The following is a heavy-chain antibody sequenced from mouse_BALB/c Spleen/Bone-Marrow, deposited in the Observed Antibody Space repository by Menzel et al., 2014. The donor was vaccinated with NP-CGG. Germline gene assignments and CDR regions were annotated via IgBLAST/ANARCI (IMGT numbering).Heavy chain of an antibody. V-gene: IGHV5-12-2*01. Sequence: DVHLVESGGGLVQPGGSLKLSCAASGFTFSSYTMSWVRQTPEKRLEWVAYISNGGGSTYYPDNIKGRFTISRDNAKNTLYLQMSSLKSEDTAMYYCTRHVGNPYAMDYWGQGTSVTVSS. D-gene: IGHD3-1*01. CDR2: ISNGGGST. CDR1: GFTFSSYT. CDR3: TRHVGNPYAMDY. J-gene: IGHJ4*01.